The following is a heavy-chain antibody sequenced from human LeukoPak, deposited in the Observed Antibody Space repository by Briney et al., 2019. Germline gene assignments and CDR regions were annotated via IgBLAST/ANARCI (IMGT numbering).Heavy chain of an antibody. Sequence: SETLSLTCTVSGGSISSSYYYWSWIRQPPGKGLEWIGEINHSGSTNYNPSLKSRVTISVDTSKNQFSLKLSSVTAADTAVYYCARGGFYDSSGYYYNASDYWGQGTLVTASS. CDR1: GGSISSSYYY. CDR2: INHSGST. J-gene: IGHJ4*02. D-gene: IGHD3-22*01. CDR3: ARGGFYDSSGYYYNASDY. V-gene: IGHV4-39*07.